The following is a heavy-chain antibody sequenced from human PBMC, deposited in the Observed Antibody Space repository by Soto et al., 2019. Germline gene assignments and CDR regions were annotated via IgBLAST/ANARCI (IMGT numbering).Heavy chain of an antibody. D-gene: IGHD5-18*01. V-gene: IGHV3-53*01. CDR3: ARGGTAMEPYYYGMDV. Sequence: GGSLRLSCAASGFTVSSNYMSWVRQAPGKGLEWVSVIYSGGSTYYADSVKGRFTISRDNSENTLYLQMNSLRAEDTAVYYCARGGTAMEPYYYGMDVWGQGTTVTVSS. CDR1: GFTVSSNY. CDR2: IYSGGST. J-gene: IGHJ6*02.